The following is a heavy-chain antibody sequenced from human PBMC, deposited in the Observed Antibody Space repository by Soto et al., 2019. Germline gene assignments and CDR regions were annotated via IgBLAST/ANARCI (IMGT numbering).Heavy chain of an antibody. V-gene: IGHV3-23*01. J-gene: IGHJ4*02. D-gene: IGHD3-9*01. CDR2: ISGSGGST. CDR3: SRDDSEWFFN. CDR1: GFTFSSYA. Sequence: GGSLRLSCAAAGFTFSSYAMSWVRQAPGKGLEWVSAISGSGGSTYYADSVKGRFTISRDNSKNTLDLQMNSLESEDTAVYYCSRDDSEWFFNWGRGTLVNVSS.